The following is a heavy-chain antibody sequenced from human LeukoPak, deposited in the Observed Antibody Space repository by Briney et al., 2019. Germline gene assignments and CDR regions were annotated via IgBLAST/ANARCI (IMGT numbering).Heavy chain of an antibody. V-gene: IGHV3-48*04. CDR1: GFTFSTYS. CDR2: ISSSSSTI. Sequence: GGSLRLSCAASGFTFSTYSMNWVRQAPGKGLEWVSYISSSSSTIYYADSVKGRFTISRDNARNTLYLQMNSLSAEDTAVYYCAREDWYLDSWGQGTLVTVSS. J-gene: IGHJ4*02. CDR3: AREDWYLDS. D-gene: IGHD3/OR15-3a*01.